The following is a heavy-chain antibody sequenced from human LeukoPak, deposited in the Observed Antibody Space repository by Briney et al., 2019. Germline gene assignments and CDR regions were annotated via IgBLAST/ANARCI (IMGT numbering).Heavy chain of an antibody. CDR1: GFTFRSYA. CDR3: ATYTGTFGFDY. V-gene: IGHV3-23*01. Sequence: PGGSLRLSCAASGFTFRSYAMSWVRQAPGKGPQWVSAIHGTEGTTFYADSVKGRFTISRDNSKNTLYLLMNNLRAEDTALYYCATYTGTFGFDYWGQGTLVTVSS. J-gene: IGHJ4*02. D-gene: IGHD1-26*01. CDR2: IHGTEGTT.